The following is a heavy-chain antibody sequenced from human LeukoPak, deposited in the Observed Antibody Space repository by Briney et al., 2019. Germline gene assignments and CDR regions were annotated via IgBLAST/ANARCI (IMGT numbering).Heavy chain of an antibody. Sequence: SETLSLTCTVSGGSMSTYYWSWIRQPPGKGLEWIGYIYDSGSTNYNPSLKSRVTISVDTSKNQFSLKLSSVTAADTAVFYCARAKLSLPSDYWGQGTLVTVSS. V-gene: IGHV4-59*01. CDR2: IYDSGST. J-gene: IGHJ4*02. CDR1: GGSMSTYY. D-gene: IGHD2-15*01. CDR3: ARAKLSLPSDY.